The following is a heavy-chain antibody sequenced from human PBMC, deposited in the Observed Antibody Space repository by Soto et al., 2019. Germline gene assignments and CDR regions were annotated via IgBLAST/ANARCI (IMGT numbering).Heavy chain of an antibody. D-gene: IGHD2-2*01. CDR2: IYYSGST. CDR1: GGSISSGGYY. J-gene: IGHJ5*02. CDR3: AVGYCSSTSCYEGDWFDP. V-gene: IGHV4-31*03. Sequence: QVQLQESGPGLVKPSQTLSLTCTVSGGSISSGGYYWSWIRQHPGKGLEWIGYIYYSGSTYYNPSLKSRVTISVDTSKNQFSLKLSSVTAADTAVYYCAVGYCSSTSCYEGDWFDPWGQGTLVTVSS.